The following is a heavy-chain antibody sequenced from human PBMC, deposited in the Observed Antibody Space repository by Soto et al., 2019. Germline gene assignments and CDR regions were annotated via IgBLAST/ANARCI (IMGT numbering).Heavy chain of an antibody. CDR3: ARGKVYGSGHAFDI. D-gene: IGHD3-10*01. J-gene: IGHJ3*02. Sequence: SETLSLTCTVSGGSINSGGHYWSWIRQPPGKGLEWIGYIYYSGSTYYNPSLMSRVTISIDTSKNQFSLKLTSVTAADTAVYYCARGKVYGSGHAFDIWGQGTMVTVS. V-gene: IGHV4-31*03. CDR2: IYYSGST. CDR1: GGSINSGGHY.